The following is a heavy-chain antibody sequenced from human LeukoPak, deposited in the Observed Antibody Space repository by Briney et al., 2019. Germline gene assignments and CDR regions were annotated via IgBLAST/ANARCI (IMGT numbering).Heavy chain of an antibody. CDR3: ARARGPYCSGGSCPRYFDY. D-gene: IGHD2-15*01. CDR2: INPSGGST. V-gene: IGHV1-46*01. J-gene: IGHJ4*02. Sequence: ASVKVSCKASGYTFTSYYMHWVRQAPGQGLEWMGIINPSGGSTSYAQKFQGRVTMTRDTSTSTVYMELSSLRSEDTAVYYCARARGPYCSGGSCPRYFDYWGQGTLVTVSS. CDR1: GYTFTSYY.